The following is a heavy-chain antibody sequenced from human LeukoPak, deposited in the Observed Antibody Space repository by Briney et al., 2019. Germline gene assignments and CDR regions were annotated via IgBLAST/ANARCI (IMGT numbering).Heavy chain of an antibody. Sequence: GGSLRLSCAASGFTFSSYAMSWVRQAPGKGLEWVSEISGSGRGGTTSYADSVKGRFTISRDTSKNTLYLQMSSLRVEDTAVYYCAKVPNYYDSTTYYGWGQGTLVIVSS. CDR3: AKVPNYYDSTTYYG. D-gene: IGHD3-22*01. CDR2: ISGSGRGGTT. V-gene: IGHV3-23*01. J-gene: IGHJ4*02. CDR1: GFTFSSYA.